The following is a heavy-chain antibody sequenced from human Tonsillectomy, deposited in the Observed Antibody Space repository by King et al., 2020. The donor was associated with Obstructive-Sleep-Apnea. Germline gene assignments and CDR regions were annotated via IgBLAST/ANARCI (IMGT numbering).Heavy chain of an antibody. CDR2: IKTKTDGWPT. J-gene: IGHJ4*02. CDR3: TTARWFGPDYYDY. CDR1: GFTFSNAW. D-gene: IGHD3-10*01. V-gene: IGHV3-15*01. Sequence: VQLVESGGGFVKPGGSLRLSCAASGFTFSNAWMSWVRQAPGKGLEWVGRIKTKTDGWPTDYPTPVKGRFTIPRDDSKNTLYLQMNSLKLEDTAVYYCTTARWFGPDYYDYWGQGTLVTVSS.